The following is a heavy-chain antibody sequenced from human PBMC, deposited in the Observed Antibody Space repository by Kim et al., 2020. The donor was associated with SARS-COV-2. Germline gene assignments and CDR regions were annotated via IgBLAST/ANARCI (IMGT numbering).Heavy chain of an antibody. CDR2: ILYDGSNQ. J-gene: IGHJ4*02. V-gene: IGHV3-30*18. CDR1: GFTFSSYG. Sequence: GGSLRLSCAASGFTFSSYGMHWVRQAPGNGLEWVAGILYDGSNQYYADFVKGRSTISRDNSKNTLYLQMNSLRAEDTALYHCAKRGSAWDFDYWGQGTLVTVSS. CDR3: AKRGSAWDFDY. D-gene: IGHD6-19*01.